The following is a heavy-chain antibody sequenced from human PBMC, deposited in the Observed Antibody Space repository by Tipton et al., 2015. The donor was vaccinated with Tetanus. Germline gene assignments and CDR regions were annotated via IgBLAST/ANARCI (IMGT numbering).Heavy chain of an antibody. CDR2: ISRSGGST. J-gene: IGHJ5*02. D-gene: IGHD2-15*01. CDR1: GFTFSCYA. Sequence: SLRLSCAASGFTFSCYAMSWVRQAPGKGLEWVSAISRSGGSTYYADSVKGRFTISRDNSKKTLYLQMNSLRAEDTAVCYCAKEKSGAAVNWFDPWGQGTLVTVSS. CDR3: AKEKSGAAVNWFDP. V-gene: IGHV3-23*01.